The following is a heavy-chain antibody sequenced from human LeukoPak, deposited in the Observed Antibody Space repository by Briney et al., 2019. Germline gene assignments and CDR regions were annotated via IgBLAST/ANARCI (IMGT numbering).Heavy chain of an antibody. CDR1: GFTFSDYY. Sequence: GGSLRLSCAASGFTFSDYYMSWIRQAPGKGLEWVSYISSSGSTIYYADSVKGRFTISRDNAKNSLYLQLNSLRAEDTAVYYCARRGRAIYYYYMDVWGKGTTVTVSS. CDR2: ISSSGSTI. V-gene: IGHV3-11*01. CDR3: ARRGRAIYYYYMDV. J-gene: IGHJ6*03. D-gene: IGHD3-10*01.